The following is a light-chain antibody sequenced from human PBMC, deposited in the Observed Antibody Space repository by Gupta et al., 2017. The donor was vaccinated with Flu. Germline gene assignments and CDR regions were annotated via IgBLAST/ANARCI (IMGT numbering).Light chain of an antibody. Sequence: QSALTQPASVSGSPGQSITISCTGTSSDVGGYNSVSWYQQHPGKAPKLIIYEVSNRPSGVSSRFSGSKSGNTASLTISGLQAEDEADYYCSSYTSSSTLDVCGGGTKLTVL. V-gene: IGLV2-14*01. CDR1: SSDVGGYNS. CDR2: EVS. J-gene: IGLJ3*02. CDR3: SSYTSSSTLDV.